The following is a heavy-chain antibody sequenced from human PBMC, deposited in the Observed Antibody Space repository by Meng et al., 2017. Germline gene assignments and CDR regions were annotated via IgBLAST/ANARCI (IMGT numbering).Heavy chain of an antibody. V-gene: IGHV3-33*08. CDR3: ARDQSSGWPFDY. J-gene: IGHJ4*02. Sequence: VQLVESGGGLVQPGGSLRLSCAASGFTFSDHYMDWVRQAPGKGLEWVAVIWYDGSNKYYADSVKGRFTISRDNSKNTLYLQMNSLRAEDTAVYYCARDQSSGWPFDYWGQGTLVTVSS. CDR1: GFTFSDHY. CDR2: IWYDGSNK. D-gene: IGHD6-19*01.